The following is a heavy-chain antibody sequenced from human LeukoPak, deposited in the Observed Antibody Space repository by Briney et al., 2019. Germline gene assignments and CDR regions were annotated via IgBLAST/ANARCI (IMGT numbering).Heavy chain of an antibody. CDR1: GGSISNYY. CDR3: ARQGVATAIDY. CDR2: ISASGNT. V-gene: IGHV4-4*07. Sequence: PSETLSLTCTVSGGSISNYYWSWIRQPAGKGLEWIGRISASGNTNYNPSLKCRVTMSVDTSMNLFALKLSSVTAADTAVYYCARQGVATAIDYWGQGTLVTVSS. J-gene: IGHJ4*02. D-gene: IGHD2-21*02.